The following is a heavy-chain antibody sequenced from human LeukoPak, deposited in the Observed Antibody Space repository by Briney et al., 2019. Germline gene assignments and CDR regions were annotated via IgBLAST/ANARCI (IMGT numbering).Heavy chain of an antibody. V-gene: IGHV4-61*02. D-gene: IGHD1-14*01. J-gene: IGHJ4*02. CDR3: ARNNPNSPTIDY. Sequence: SETLSLTCTVSGGSISSGSYYWSWIRQPAGKGLEWIGRSYTDGSTNYNPSLKSRVTISVDTSKNHFSLRLSSVTAADTAVYYCARNNPNSPTIDYWGQGTLVTVSS. CDR2: SYTDGST. CDR1: GGSISSGSYY.